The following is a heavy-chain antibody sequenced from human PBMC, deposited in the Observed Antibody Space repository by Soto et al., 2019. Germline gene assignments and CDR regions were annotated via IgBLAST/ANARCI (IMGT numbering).Heavy chain of an antibody. CDR3: ARAGDSSGYAFDY. D-gene: IGHD3-22*01. J-gene: IGHJ4*02. V-gene: IGHV3-53*01. Sequence: GGSLRLSCAASGFTVSSNYMSWVRQAPGKGLEWVSVIYSGGSTYYADSLKGRFTISRDNSKNTLYLQMNSLRAEDTAVYYCARAGDSSGYAFDYWGQGTLVTVSS. CDR1: GFTVSSNY. CDR2: IYSGGST.